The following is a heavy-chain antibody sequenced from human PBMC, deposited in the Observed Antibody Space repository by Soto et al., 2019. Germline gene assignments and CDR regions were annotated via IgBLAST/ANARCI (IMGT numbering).Heavy chain of an antibody. D-gene: IGHD6-13*01. J-gene: IGHJ5*02. CDR1: GFTFRSYS. Sequence: GGSLRLSCAASGFTFRSYSMNWVRQPPGKGLEWVSYISISSRTIYYADSVKGRSTISRDDAKNSLYLQMNSLRDEDTSVYCCARDNGIAGSFDPWGQGTLVTVSS. CDR3: ARDNGIAGSFDP. V-gene: IGHV3-48*02. CDR2: ISISSRTI.